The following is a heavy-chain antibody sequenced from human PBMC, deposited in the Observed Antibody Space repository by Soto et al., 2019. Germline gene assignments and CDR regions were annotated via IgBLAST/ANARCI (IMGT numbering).Heavy chain of an antibody. CDR3: AKGGGYCSSTSCPIWYYYYYMDV. V-gene: IGHV3-23*01. J-gene: IGHJ6*03. CDR2: ISGSGGST. CDR1: GFTFSSYA. D-gene: IGHD2-2*01. Sequence: SLRLSCAASGFTFSSYAMSCVRQAPGKGLEWVSAISGSGGSTYYADSVKGRFTISRDNSKNTLYLQMNSLRAEDTAVYYCAKGGGYCSSTSCPIWYYYYYMDVWGKGTTVTVSS.